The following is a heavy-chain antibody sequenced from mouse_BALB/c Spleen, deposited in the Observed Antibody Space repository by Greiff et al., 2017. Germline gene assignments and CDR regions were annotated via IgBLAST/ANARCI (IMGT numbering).Heavy chain of an antibody. V-gene: IGHV5-17*02. Sequence: EVQGVESGGGLVQPGGSRKLSCAASGFTFSSFGMHWVRQAPEKGLEWVAYISSVSSTIYYADTVKGRFTISRDNPKNTLFLQMTSLRSEDTAMYYCARSDYGGTMDYWGQGTSVTVSS. J-gene: IGHJ4*01. D-gene: IGHD1-1*01. CDR2: ISSVSSTI. CDR1: GFTFSSFG. CDR3: ARSDYGGTMDY.